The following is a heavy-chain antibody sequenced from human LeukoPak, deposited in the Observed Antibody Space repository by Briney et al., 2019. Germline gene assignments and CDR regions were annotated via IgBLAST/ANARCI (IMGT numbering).Heavy chain of an antibody. CDR2: IYYSGST. D-gene: IGHD1-14*01. V-gene: IGHV4-59*08. CDR3: ARGQRPIQPDAFYI. CDR1: GGSISSYY. Sequence: PSETLSLTCTVSGGSISSYYWSWIRQPPGKGLEWIGYIYYSGSTNYNPSLKSRVTISVDTSKNQFSLKLSSVTAADTAVYYCARGQRPIQPDAFYIRGQGTIVTVSS. J-gene: IGHJ3*02.